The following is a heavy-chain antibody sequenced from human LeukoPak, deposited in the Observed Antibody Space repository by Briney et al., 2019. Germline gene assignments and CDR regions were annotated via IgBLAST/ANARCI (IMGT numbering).Heavy chain of an antibody. D-gene: IGHD5-18*01. CDR1: GFTFSSYA. J-gene: IGHJ4*02. V-gene: IGHV3-23*01. Sequence: AGGSLRLSCAASGFTFSSYAMGWVRQAPGKGLEWVSAISGSGGSTYYADSVKGRFTISRDNSKNTLYLQMNSLRAEDTAVYYCAKDRGYSYGYDYWGQGTLVTVSS. CDR3: AKDRGYSYGYDY. CDR2: ISGSGGST.